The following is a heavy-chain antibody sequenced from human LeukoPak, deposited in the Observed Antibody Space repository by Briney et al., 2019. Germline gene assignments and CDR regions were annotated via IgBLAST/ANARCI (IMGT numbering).Heavy chain of an antibody. CDR2: IYYTGT. J-gene: IGHJ4*02. CDR3: ASRKLGNDY. Sequence: GSLRLSCAASGFTFSSYSMNWVRQSPGRGLEWIGYIYYTGTSYNPSLKSRVTISADTSKNQFSLNLSSVTAADTAVYYCASRKLGNDYWGQGTLVTVSS. D-gene: IGHD7-27*01. CDR1: GFTFSSYS. V-gene: IGHV4-59*01.